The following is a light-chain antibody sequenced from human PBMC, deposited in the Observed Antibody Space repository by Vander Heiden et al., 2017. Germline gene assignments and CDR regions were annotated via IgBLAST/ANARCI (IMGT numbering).Light chain of an antibody. CDR3: QQYGSEPPIFT. CDR2: GAS. Sequence: ESVLTQSPGTLSLSPGERATLSCRATRRVSSRYLAWYQQKPGQAPRLLIYGASSRATGIPDRFSGSESGTDFTLTISRLEPEDFAVYYCQQYGSEPPIFTFRPGTKVDIK. CDR1: RRVSSRY. V-gene: IGKV3-20*01. J-gene: IGKJ3*01.